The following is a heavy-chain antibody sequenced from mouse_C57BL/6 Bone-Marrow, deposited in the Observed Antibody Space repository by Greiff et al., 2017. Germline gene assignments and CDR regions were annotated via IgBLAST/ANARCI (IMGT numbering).Heavy chain of an antibody. CDR1: GFTFSDFY. Sequence: EVQRVESGGGLVQSGRSLRLSCATSGFTFSDFYMEWVRQAPGKGLEWIAASRNKANDYTTEYSASVKGRFIVSRDTSQSILYLQMNALRAEDTAIYYCARDDGVFAWFAYWGQGTLVTVSA. V-gene: IGHV7-1*01. J-gene: IGHJ3*01. CDR2: SRNKANDYTT. CDR3: ARDDGVFAWFAY.